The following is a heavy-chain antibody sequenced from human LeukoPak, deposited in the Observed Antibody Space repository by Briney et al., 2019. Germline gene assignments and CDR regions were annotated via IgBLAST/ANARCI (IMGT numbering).Heavy chain of an antibody. Sequence: PGGSLRLSCAASGFTFSSYGMHWVRQAPGKGLEWVAFIRYDGSNKYYADSVKGRFTISRDNSRSTLYLQMNSLRAEDTAVYYCSKKGQNEDYGKPDWGQGTLVTVSS. CDR2: IRYDGSNK. D-gene: IGHD4-17*01. CDR3: SKKGQNEDYGKPD. V-gene: IGHV3-30*02. J-gene: IGHJ4*02. CDR1: GFTFSSYG.